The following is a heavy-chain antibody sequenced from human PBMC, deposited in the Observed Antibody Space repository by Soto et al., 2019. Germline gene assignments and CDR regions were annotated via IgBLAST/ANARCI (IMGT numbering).Heavy chain of an antibody. J-gene: IGHJ6*02. Sequence: SETLSLTCTVSGGSISSISNHYCSWIRQPPGKGLEWIGYISYSGYTSYNPSLKSRVIISVDTSKNQVSLNLASVTAADTAVYYCTTQGFGVLHGLVDVWGQGTSVTVSS. CDR2: ISYSGYT. CDR3: TTQGFGVLHGLVDV. CDR1: GGSISSISNHY. D-gene: IGHD3-10*01. V-gene: IGHV4-61*05.